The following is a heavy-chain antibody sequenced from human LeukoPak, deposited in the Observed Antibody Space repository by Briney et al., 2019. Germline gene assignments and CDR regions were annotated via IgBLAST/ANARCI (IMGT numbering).Heavy chain of an antibody. Sequence: SETLSLTCTVSGGSISTYYWHWIRQSPGKGLEWIGNIYYSGNTNYNPSLKSRLTISIDTSKNQFSLKLRSVTAADTAVYFCARVGVSYGFDYWGQGTLVTVSS. V-gene: IGHV4-59*08. J-gene: IGHJ4*02. D-gene: IGHD5-18*01. CDR2: IYYSGNT. CDR1: GGSISTYY. CDR3: ARVGVSYGFDY.